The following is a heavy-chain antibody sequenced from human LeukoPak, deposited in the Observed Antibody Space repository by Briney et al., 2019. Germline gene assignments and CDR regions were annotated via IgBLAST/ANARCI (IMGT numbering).Heavy chain of an antibody. V-gene: IGHV1-2*02. Sequence: ASVKVSCKASGYTFTGYYMHWVRQAPGQGLEWMGWINPNSGGTNYAQKFQGRVTMTRDTSISTAYMELSRLRSDDTAVYYCARNGYCSGGSCYSVSGFDPWGQGTLVTVSS. CDR3: ARNGYCSGGSCYSVSGFDP. J-gene: IGHJ5*02. D-gene: IGHD2-15*01. CDR1: GYTFTGYY. CDR2: INPNSGGT.